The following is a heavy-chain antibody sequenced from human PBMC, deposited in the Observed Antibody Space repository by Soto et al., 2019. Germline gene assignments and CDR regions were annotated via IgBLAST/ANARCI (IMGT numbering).Heavy chain of an antibody. CDR1: GYTFTRYG. D-gene: IGHD2-15*01. CDR3: AREGYCSSGSCALYSHEYFGMDV. V-gene: IGHV1-18*01. Sequence: QVQLVQSGAEVKKSGASVKVSCKASGYTFTRYGISWVRQAPGQGLEWMGWISAYNDNTNYAQKLKGRVTMTTDTFTSIAYRELRSLTSDDTAVYYCAREGYCSSGSCALYSHEYFGMDVWGQGTTVTVSS. J-gene: IGHJ6*02. CDR2: ISAYNDNT.